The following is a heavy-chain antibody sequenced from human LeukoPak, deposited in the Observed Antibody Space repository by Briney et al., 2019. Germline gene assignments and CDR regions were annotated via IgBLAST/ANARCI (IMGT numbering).Heavy chain of an antibody. CDR2: ITSGAGST. Sequence: GGSLRLSCDASGFSISDYYMSWIRQSPGKGLEWISYITSGAGSTKYADSVKGRFTISRDKAKNSVALQLNGLRAEDTAVYYCTRERRGTYYAFESWGQGTLVTVSS. D-gene: IGHD3-16*01. CDR1: GFSISDYY. J-gene: IGHJ4*02. CDR3: TRERRGTYYAFES. V-gene: IGHV3-11*01.